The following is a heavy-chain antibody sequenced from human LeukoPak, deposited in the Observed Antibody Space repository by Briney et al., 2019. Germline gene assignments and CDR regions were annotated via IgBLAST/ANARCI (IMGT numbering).Heavy chain of an antibody. Sequence: SETLSLTCTVSGGSISSYYWSWIQQPPGKGLEWIGYISYSGSTYYNPSLKSRVTISVDTSKSQFSLKLSSVTAADTAVYYCARLGDSTSRLYYFDYWGQGTLVTVSS. D-gene: IGHD6-6*01. J-gene: IGHJ4*02. CDR1: GGSISSYY. CDR3: ARLGDSTSRLYYFDY. CDR2: ISYSGST. V-gene: IGHV4-59*08.